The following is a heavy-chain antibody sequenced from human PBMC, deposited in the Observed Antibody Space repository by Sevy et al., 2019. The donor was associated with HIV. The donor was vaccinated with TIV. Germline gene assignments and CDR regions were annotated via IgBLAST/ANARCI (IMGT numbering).Heavy chain of an antibody. Sequence: GGSLRLSCAASGFIFSSYEMSWVRQAPGKGLEWVSHISQSGGTTYYSDSVKGRFTISRDKAKKSLYLQMNSLRAEDTAIYYCARDLPPSATTVAHFDYWGQGTLVTVSS. CDR2: ISQSGGTT. CDR3: ARDLPPSATTVAHFDY. J-gene: IGHJ4*02. D-gene: IGHD4-17*01. CDR1: GFIFSSYE. V-gene: IGHV3-48*03.